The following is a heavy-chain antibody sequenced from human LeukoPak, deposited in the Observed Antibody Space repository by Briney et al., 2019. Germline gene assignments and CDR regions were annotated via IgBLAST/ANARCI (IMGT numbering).Heavy chain of an antibody. D-gene: IGHD1-14*01. CDR2: ISYDGSNK. Sequence: GRSLRLSCAASGFTFSSYGMHWVRQAPGKGLEWVAVISYDGSNKYYADSVKGRFTISRDNSKNTLYLQMNSLRAEDTAVYYCAKDSMLRIKPQPDAFDIWGQGTMVTVSS. V-gene: IGHV3-30*18. CDR3: AKDSMLRIKPQPDAFDI. J-gene: IGHJ3*02. CDR1: GFTFSSYG.